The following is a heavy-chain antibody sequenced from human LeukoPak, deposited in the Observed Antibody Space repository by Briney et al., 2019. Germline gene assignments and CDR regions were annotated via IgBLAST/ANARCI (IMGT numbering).Heavy chain of an antibody. CDR3: ARGAGSPFDY. CDR1: GGSFSGYY. CDR2: INHSGST. V-gene: IGHV4-34*01. J-gene: IGHJ4*02. Sequence: TSETLSLTCAVYGGSFSGYYWSWIRQPPGKGLEWIGEINHSGSTNYNPSLKSRVTISVDTSKNQFSLKLSSVTAADTAVYYCARGAGSPFDYWGQGTLVTVSS.